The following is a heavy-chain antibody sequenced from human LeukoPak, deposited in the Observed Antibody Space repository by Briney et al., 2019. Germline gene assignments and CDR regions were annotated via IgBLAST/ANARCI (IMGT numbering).Heavy chain of an antibody. V-gene: IGHV3-23*01. CDR1: GFTFSSYA. CDR2: ISVSGGST. Sequence: GGSLRLSCAASGFTFSSYALSWVRQAPGKGLEWVSAISVSGGSTYCADSVKGRFTISRDNSKNTLYLQMNSLRPEDTAVYYCAKDHYKLSVAANDAFDIWGQGTMVTVSS. CDR3: AKDHYKLSVAANDAFDI. J-gene: IGHJ3*02. D-gene: IGHD3-10*01.